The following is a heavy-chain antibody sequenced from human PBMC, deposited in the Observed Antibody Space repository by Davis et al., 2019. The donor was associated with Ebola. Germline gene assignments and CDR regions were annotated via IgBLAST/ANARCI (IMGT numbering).Heavy chain of an antibody. J-gene: IGHJ6*02. CDR1: GYSFTSYW. D-gene: IGHD2-2*01. V-gene: IGHV5-10-1*01. CDR3: ARGYCSSTSCPHHYYYYGMDV. Sequence: GESLKISCKGSGYSFTSYWISWVRQMPGKGLEWMGRIDPSDSYTNYSPSFQGHVTISADKSISTAYLQWSSLKASDTAMYYCARGYCSSTSCPHHYYYYGMDVWGQGTTVTVSS. CDR2: IDPSDSYT.